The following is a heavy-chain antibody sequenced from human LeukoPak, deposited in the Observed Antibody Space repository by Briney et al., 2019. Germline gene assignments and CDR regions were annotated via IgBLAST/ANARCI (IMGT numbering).Heavy chain of an antibody. V-gene: IGHV3-7*03. Sequence: GGSLRLSCVVSGFTFNRCWMNWVRQAPGKGLEWVAHINPDGRDTYYVDSVKGRFTISRDNAQNSMYLQMNSLRAEDTALYYCAKDTSPFIAAAGNQGSNYNWFDPWGQGTLVTVSS. CDR2: INPDGRDT. CDR1: GFTFNRCW. D-gene: IGHD6-13*01. J-gene: IGHJ5*02. CDR3: AKDTSPFIAAAGNQGSNYNWFDP.